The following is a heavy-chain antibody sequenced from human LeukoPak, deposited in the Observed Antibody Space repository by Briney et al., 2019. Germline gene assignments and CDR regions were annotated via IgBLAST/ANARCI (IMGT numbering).Heavy chain of an antibody. J-gene: IGHJ5*02. CDR3: ASEYGVTGTFWFDP. Sequence: SETLSLTCTVSGGSISSGGYYWSWIRQPPGKGLEWIGYIYYSGSTYYNPSLKSRVTISVDTSKNQFSLKLSSVTAADTAVYYCASEYGVTGTFWFDPWGQGTLVTVSS. V-gene: IGHV4-30-4*08. D-gene: IGHD2-8*02. CDR1: GGSISSGGYY. CDR2: IYYSGST.